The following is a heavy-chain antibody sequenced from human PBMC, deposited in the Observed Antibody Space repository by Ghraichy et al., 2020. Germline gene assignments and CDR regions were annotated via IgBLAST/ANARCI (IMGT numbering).Heavy chain of an antibody. CDR2: ISGSGGST. J-gene: IGHJ4*02. D-gene: IGHD6-13*01. CDR3: ANHNFGIAAAGYYFDY. V-gene: IGHV3-23*01. CDR1: GFTFSSYA. Sequence: SLRLSCAASGFTFSSYAMSWVRQAPGKGLEWVSAISGSGGSTYYADSVKGRFTISRDNSKNTLYLQMNSLRAEDTAVYYCANHNFGIAAAGYYFDYWGQGTLVTVSS.